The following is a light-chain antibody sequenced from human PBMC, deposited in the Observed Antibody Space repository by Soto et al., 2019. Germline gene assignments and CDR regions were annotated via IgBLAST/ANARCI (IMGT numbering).Light chain of an antibody. CDR2: EDN. CDR3: LSYSGSYV. V-gene: IGLV2-23*01. CDR1: SSDVGSYSL. Sequence: QSALTQPASVSGSPGQSITISCTGISSDVGSYSLVSWYQQHSGKAPKAMIYEDNKRPSGVSDRFSGSKSGNTASLTISGLQAEDEADYYCLSYSGSYVFGTGTKLTVL. J-gene: IGLJ1*01.